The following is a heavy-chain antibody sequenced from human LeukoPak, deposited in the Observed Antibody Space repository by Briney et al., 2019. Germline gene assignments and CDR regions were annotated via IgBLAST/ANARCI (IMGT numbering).Heavy chain of an antibody. D-gene: IGHD6-19*01. Sequence: SETLSLTCTVSGGSISSHYWSWIRQPPGKGLEWIGYIYYSGSTNYNPSLQSRVTISVDTSKNQFSLKLNSVTAADTAVYYCARGTGWFYYWGQGTLVTVSS. CDR1: GGSISSHY. CDR2: IYYSGST. CDR3: ARGTGWFYY. V-gene: IGHV4-59*11. J-gene: IGHJ4*02.